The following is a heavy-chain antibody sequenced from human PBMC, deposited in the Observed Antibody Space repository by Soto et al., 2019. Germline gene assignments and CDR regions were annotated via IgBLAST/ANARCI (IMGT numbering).Heavy chain of an antibody. CDR3: ARPGYSNYGPGVDV. CDR1: GFTFSVYW. J-gene: IGHJ6*02. D-gene: IGHD4-4*01. Sequence: EVQLVESGGGLVQPRGSLRLSCAASGFTFSVYWMHWVRQAPGKGLVWVSRIDSHGSTTSYADSVKGRFTISRDNAKSTLYLQMNSLRAEDTAVYYCARPGYSNYGPGVDVWGQGTTVTVSS. V-gene: IGHV3-74*01. CDR2: IDSHGSTT.